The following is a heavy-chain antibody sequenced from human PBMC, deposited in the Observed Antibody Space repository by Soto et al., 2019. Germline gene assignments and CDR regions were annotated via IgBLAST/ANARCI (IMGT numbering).Heavy chain of an antibody. V-gene: IGHV3-23*01. Sequence: GSLRLSCAASGFTFSSYAMSWVRQAPGKGLEWVSAISDSGGSTYYADSVKGRFTFSRDNSKNTMYLQMNSLRAEDTAIYYCAKGSRGYCSGGICYVFDYWGQGTLVTVSS. J-gene: IGHJ4*02. D-gene: IGHD2-15*01. CDR2: ISDSGGST. CDR3: AKGSRGYCSGGICYVFDY. CDR1: GFTFSSYA.